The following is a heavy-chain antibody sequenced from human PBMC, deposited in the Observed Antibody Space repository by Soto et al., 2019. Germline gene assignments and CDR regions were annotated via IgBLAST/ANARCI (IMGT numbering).Heavy chain of an antibody. CDR2: IYYSGST. V-gene: IGHV4-31*03. CDR1: GGSISSGGYY. CDR3: ARGRVAAGYLWFDP. J-gene: IGHJ5*02. Sequence: PSETLSLTCTVSGGSISSGGYYWSWIRQHPGKGLEWIGYIYYSGSTYYNPSLKSRVTISVDTSKNQFSLKLSSVTAADTAAYYCARGRVAAGYLWFDPWGQGTLVTVSS. D-gene: IGHD6-13*01.